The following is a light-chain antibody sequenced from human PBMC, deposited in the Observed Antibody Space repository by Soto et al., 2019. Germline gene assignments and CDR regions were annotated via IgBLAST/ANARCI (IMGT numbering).Light chain of an antibody. Sequence: QTVLTQSPSASASLGASVKLTCTLSSGHSSYAIAWHQQQPEKGPRYLMKFNSDGSHSKGDGIPDRFSGSSSGAERYLTISGLQSEDEADYYCQTWGTGIVVFGGGTKLTVL. CDR1: SGHSSYA. CDR2: FNSDGSH. V-gene: IGLV4-69*01. J-gene: IGLJ2*01. CDR3: QTWGTGIVV.